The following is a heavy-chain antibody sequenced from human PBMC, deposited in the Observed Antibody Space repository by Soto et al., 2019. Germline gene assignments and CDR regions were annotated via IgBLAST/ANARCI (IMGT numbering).Heavy chain of an antibody. V-gene: IGHV3-23*01. CDR2: ISGSGGST. J-gene: IGHJ1*01. CDR3: AKDRRPSGSGYYREYFQH. Sequence: EVQLLESGGGLVQPGGSLRLSCAASGFTFSSYAMSWVRQAPGKGLEWVSAISGSGGSTYYADSVKGRFTISRDNSKNTLYLQINSLRAEDTAVYYCAKDRRPSGSGYYREYFQHWGQGTLVTVSS. CDR1: GFTFSSYA. D-gene: IGHD3-22*01.